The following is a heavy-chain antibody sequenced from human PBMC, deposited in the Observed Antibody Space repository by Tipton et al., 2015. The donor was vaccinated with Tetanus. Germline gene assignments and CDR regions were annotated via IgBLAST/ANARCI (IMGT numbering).Heavy chain of an antibody. Sequence: SLRLSCATSGFTFSGYAMSWVRQAPGKGLEWVSMISGNGRRTIYADSVKGRFTTSRDSSENTLYLQMNSLRAEDTAVYLRARGFTTYGSARYFDSWGLGTPVTVS. CDR1: GFTFSGYA. CDR2: ISGNGRRT. J-gene: IGHJ4*02. D-gene: IGHD4-17*01. CDR3: ARGFTTYGSARYFDS. V-gene: IGHV3-23*01.